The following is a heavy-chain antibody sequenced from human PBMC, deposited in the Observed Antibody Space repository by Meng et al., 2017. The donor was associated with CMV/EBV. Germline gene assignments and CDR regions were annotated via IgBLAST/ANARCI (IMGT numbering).Heavy chain of an antibody. CDR1: GFTFDDYG. Sequence: GGSLRLSCAASGFTFDDYGMSWVRQAPGKGLEWVSAISGGGGSTYYADSVKGRFTISRDNSKNTLYLQMNSLRAEDTAVYYCAKTTAVDTRSYYYYGMDVWGQGTTVTVSS. D-gene: IGHD6-13*01. J-gene: IGHJ6*02. V-gene: IGHV3-23*01. CDR2: ISGGGGST. CDR3: AKTTAVDTRSYYYYGMDV.